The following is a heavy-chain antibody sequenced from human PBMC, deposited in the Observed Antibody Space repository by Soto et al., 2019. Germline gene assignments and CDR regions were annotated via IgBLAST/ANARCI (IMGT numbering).Heavy chain of an antibody. Sequence: QVPLVQSGGGLVKPGGSLRLSCAASGFTFSDYYMTWIRQAPGKGLEWVSYISTTTYTNYADSVRGRFTVSRDNAKNSLYLQMNSLRAEDSAVYYCGRGHYGLDVWGQGTTVTVSS. CDR2: ISTTTYT. J-gene: IGHJ6*02. CDR3: GRGHYGLDV. V-gene: IGHV3-11*05. CDR1: GFTFSDYY.